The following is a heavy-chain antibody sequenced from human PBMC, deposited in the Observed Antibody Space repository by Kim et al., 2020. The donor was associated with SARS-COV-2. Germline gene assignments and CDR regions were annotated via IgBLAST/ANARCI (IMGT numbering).Heavy chain of an antibody. Sequence: GESLKISCKGSGYRFTSYWIGWVRQMRGKGLEWMGIIYPGDSDTRYSPPFQGQVTISADKSISTAYLQWSSLKASDTAMYYCARHPLEGSGYYPGIHGMGVWGQGTTVTVSS. CDR3: ARHPLEGSGYYPGIHGMGV. J-gene: IGHJ6*02. V-gene: IGHV5-51*01. CDR2: IYPGDSDT. CDR1: GYRFTSYW. D-gene: IGHD3-3*01.